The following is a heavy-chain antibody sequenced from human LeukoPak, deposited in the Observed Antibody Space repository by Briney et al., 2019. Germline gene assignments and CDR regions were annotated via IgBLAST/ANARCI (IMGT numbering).Heavy chain of an antibody. CDR3: ARDSNGYAYFDY. D-gene: IGHD3-22*01. CDR2: IFTGGST. J-gene: IGHJ4*02. CDR1: GGSISSGGYY. Sequence: SETLSLTCTVSGGSISSGGYYWSWIRQHPGKGLEWIGYIFTGGSTYYNPSLKSRVTISVDTPKNQFSLKMSSVTAADTAVYYCARDSNGYAYFDYWGQGTLVTVSS. V-gene: IGHV4-31*03.